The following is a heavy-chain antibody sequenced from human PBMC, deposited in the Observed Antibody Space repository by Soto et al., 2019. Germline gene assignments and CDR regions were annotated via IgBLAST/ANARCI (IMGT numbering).Heavy chain of an antibody. J-gene: IGHJ3*02. CDR2: LYSGDSDT. CDR1: GHSFTSYW. V-gene: IGHV5-51*01. CDR3: ARQRVTGTGSDAFDI. Sequence: GESLKIFCQGSGHSFTSYWIGWVRQMPGKGLVRIGILYSGDSDTRYSPSFQGQVTISADKAIGTAYRQWSSLRASDTATYYCARQRVTGTGSDAFDIWVQGTMVTVSS. D-gene: IGHD1-20*01.